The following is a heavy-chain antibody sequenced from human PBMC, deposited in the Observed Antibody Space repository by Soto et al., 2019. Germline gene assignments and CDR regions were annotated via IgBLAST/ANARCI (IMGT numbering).Heavy chain of an antibody. CDR2: LNIDTGGT. Sequence: ASVKVSCKASGYRFTTHYIHWVRQAPGQGLEWMGRLNIDTGGTTYAQKFQGRVTMTRDTSINTAYMDMNSVKSDDTAMYYCASDGNLDIRGYSFDFDFWGQGTLVTVS. J-gene: IGHJ4*02. CDR1: GYRFTTHY. D-gene: IGHD5-18*01. V-gene: IGHV1-2*06. CDR3: ASDGNLDIRGYSFDFDF.